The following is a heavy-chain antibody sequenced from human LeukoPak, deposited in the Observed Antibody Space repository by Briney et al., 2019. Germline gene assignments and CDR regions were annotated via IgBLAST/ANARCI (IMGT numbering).Heavy chain of an antibody. V-gene: IGHV4-59*02. D-gene: IGHD6-13*01. Sequence: SETLSLTCTVSGGSVSNYYWSWIRQPPGKGLEWIGYIYYSGTTNYNPSLKSRVTISVDTSKNQFSLKLSSVTAADTAVYYCARGVYIAAAQYGYWGQGTLVAVSS. CDR2: IYYSGTT. CDR3: ARGVYIAAAQYGY. J-gene: IGHJ4*02. CDR1: GGSVSNYY.